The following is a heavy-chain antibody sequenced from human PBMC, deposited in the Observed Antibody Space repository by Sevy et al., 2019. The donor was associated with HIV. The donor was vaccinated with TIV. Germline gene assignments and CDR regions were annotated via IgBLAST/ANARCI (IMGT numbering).Heavy chain of an antibody. V-gene: IGHV3-53*01. CDR2: IYTGGIT. J-gene: IGHJ4*02. D-gene: IGHD3-22*01. Sequence: GGSLRLSCVASGITVSRNYMTWVRQAPGKGLEWVSIIYTGGITKYADSVKGRFTMSRDNSRNTVYLQMNNLRARDTAVYYCARGGYYDTSGLPEDFWGRGTLVTVSS. CDR1: GITVSRNY. CDR3: ARGGYYDTSGLPEDF.